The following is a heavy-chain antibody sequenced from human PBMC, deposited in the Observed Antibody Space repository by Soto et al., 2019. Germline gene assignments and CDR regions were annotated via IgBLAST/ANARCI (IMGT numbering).Heavy chain of an antibody. D-gene: IGHD1-26*01. CDR2: ISAIFGTA. Sequence: QVQLVQSGAEVKKPGSSVKVSCKASGGTFSSYAISWVRQAPGQGLEWVGGISAIFGTANYAQTCQGRVTITADESTSTAYMELSTLRSEDTAVYYCARGPEPPKGVYYYYGMDVWGQGTPVTVSS. V-gene: IGHV1-69*12. CDR1: GGTFSSYA. CDR3: ARGPEPPKGVYYYYGMDV. J-gene: IGHJ6*02.